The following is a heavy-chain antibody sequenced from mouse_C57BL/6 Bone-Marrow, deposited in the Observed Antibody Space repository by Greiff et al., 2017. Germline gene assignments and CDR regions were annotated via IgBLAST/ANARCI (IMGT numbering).Heavy chain of an antibody. CDR3: ARECQSGLWLRRRTDYFDY. J-gene: IGHJ2*01. D-gene: IGHD2-2*01. V-gene: IGHV1-80*01. CDR2: IYPGDGDT. CDR1: GYAFSSYW. Sequence: QVQLQQSGAELVKPGASVKISCKASGYAFSSYWMNWVKQRPGKGLEWIGQIYPGDGDTNYNGKFKGKAALTADNASSTAYMQLRSLTSEDSAVYFCARECQSGLWLRRRTDYFDYWGQGTTLTVSS.